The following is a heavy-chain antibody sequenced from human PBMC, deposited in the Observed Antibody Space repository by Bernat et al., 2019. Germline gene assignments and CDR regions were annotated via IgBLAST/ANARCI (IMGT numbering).Heavy chain of an antibody. CDR2: IYYSGST. Sequence: QLQLQESGPGLVKPSETLSPTCTVSGGSISSSSYYWGWIRQPPGKGLEWIGSIYYSGSTYYNPSLKSRVTISVDTSKNQFSLKLSSVTAADTAVYYCARQGARITIFGVVIMGAFDIWGQGTMVTVSS. D-gene: IGHD3-3*01. CDR3: ARQGARITIFGVVIMGAFDI. V-gene: IGHV4-39*01. J-gene: IGHJ3*02. CDR1: GGSISSSSYY.